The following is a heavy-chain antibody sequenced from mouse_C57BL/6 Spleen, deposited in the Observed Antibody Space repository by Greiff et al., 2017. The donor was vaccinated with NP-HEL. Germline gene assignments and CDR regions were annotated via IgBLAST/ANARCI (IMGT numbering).Heavy chain of an antibody. CDR1: GYTFPNSR. D-gene: IGHD1-1*01. V-gene: IGHV1-63*01. Sequence: QVQLQQSGAELVRPGTSVKMSCKASGYTFPNSRIGWSKQSLGHGLEWIGDIYPGGGYTNYTEKFKGKATLTADKSSSTAYMQFSSLTSEDSAIYYCARFECGSSYWYFDDWGTGTTVTVSS. J-gene: IGHJ1*03. CDR2: IYPGGGYT. CDR3: ARFECGSSYWYFDD.